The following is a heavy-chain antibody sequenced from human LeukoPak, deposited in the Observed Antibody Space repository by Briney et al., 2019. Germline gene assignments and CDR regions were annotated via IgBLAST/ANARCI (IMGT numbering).Heavy chain of an antibody. CDR1: GYTFTSYG. D-gene: IGHD3-16*02. V-gene: IGHV1-18*01. J-gene: IGHJ4*02. CDR3: ARDFVERXXYAPNXXXX. CDR2: ISAYNGST. Sequence: ASVKVSCKASGYTFTSYGISWVRQAPGQGLEWMGWISAYNGSTNYAQKLQGRVAMTTDTSTSTAYMELRSLRSDDTAVYYCARDFVERXXYAPNXXXXWGQXXLXTV.